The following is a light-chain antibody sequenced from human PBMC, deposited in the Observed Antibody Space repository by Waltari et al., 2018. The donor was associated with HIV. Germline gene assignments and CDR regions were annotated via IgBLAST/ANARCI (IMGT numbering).Light chain of an antibody. V-gene: IGLV1-51*02. CDR2: ENT. CDR3: GSWDSSRTGKV. Sequence: QSPLTQPPSVSAAPGQRVTIPCSGSSSNIGNNYVSWYQQFPGTAPKLLIYENTKRPSGIPDRFSGSKSGTSATLAITGLQTGDEADYYCGSWDSSRTGKVFGGGTKLTVL. CDR1: SSNIGNNY. J-gene: IGLJ3*02.